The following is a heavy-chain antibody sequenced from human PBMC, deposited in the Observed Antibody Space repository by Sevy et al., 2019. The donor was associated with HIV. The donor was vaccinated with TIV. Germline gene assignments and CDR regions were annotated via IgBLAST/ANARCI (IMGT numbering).Heavy chain of an antibody. CDR1: GFSLTTNGVG. CDR3: AHSEYYYGSGSFYKRGCLFAP. Sequence: SGPTLVNPTQTLTLTCTFSGFSLTTNGVGVGWIRQPPGKALEWLALIYWDDDKRYRPSLKKRLTITKDTSKNQVVLTMTDMDPVDTATYYCAHSEYYYGSGSFYKRGCLFAPWGQGTLVTVSS. J-gene: IGHJ5*02. D-gene: IGHD3-10*01. CDR2: IYWDDDK. V-gene: IGHV2-5*02.